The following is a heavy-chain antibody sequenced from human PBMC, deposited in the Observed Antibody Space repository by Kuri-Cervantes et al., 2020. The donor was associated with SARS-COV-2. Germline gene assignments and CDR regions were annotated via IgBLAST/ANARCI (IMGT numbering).Heavy chain of an antibody. Sequence: GESLKISCAASGFTFSDYYMNWVRQAPVKGLEWVSSISSSSTIYYADSVKGRFTISRDNSKNSLYLQMNSLRAEDTALYYCAKNLYAMDHRERAFDIWGQGTMVTVSS. D-gene: IGHD5-18*01. J-gene: IGHJ3*02. CDR3: AKNLYAMDHRERAFDI. CDR2: ISSSSTI. CDR1: GFTFSDYY. V-gene: IGHV3-69-1*01.